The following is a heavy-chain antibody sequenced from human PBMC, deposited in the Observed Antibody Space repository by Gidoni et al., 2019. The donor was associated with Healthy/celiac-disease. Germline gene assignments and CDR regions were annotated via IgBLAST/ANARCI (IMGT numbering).Heavy chain of an antibody. CDR3: ARWRGYCSSTSCRYFDY. CDR1: GFTCSSYS. CDR2: ISSSSIYI. Sequence: EVQLVESGGGRVKPGGSLRLSCAASGFTCSSYSMNWVRQAPGKGLDCVSSISSSSIYIYYADSVKGRFTISRDNAKNSLYLQMNSLRAEDTAVYYCARWRGYCSSTSCRYFDYWGQGTLVTVSS. J-gene: IGHJ4*02. D-gene: IGHD2-2*01. V-gene: IGHV3-21*01.